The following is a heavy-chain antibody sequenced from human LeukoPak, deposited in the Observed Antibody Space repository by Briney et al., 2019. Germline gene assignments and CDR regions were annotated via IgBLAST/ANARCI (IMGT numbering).Heavy chain of an antibody. CDR3: ARGSYDSSGYYYAY. D-gene: IGHD3-22*01. CDR1: GYTFTSYD. V-gene: IGHV1-8*01. Sequence: ASVKVSCKASGYTFTSYDINWVRQATGQGLEWMGWMNPNSGNTGYAQKFQGRVTMTRNTSISTAYMELSSLGSEDTAVYYCARGSYDSSGYYYAYWGQGTLVTVSS. CDR2: MNPNSGNT. J-gene: IGHJ4*02.